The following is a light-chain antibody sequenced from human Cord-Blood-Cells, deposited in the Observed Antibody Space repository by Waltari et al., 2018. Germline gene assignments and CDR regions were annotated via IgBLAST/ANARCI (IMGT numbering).Light chain of an antibody. CDR2: DAS. CDR1: QSISSW. Sequence: DIQMTQSPSTLSASVGDRVTITCRASQSISSWLAWYQQKPGKAPKLLIYDASSLESGVPSRFSGSGSGTEFTLTISSLQPDDFATYYCQQYNSYPIFGGGTKVEIE. J-gene: IGKJ4*01. CDR3: QQYNSYPI. V-gene: IGKV1-5*01.